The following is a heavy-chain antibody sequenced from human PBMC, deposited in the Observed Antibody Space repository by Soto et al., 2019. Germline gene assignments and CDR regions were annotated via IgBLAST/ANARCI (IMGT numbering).Heavy chain of an antibody. CDR1: GFSLDTWGVG. CDR2: IYWDDDK. CDR3: ARALGSWGSYYFDH. V-gene: IGHV2-5*02. D-gene: IGHD3-16*01. Sequence: QITLKESGPTLVRPTQTLTLTCTVSGFSLDTWGVGVGWIRQSPGKAPEWLALIYWDDDKRYSPSLKNRITITKDTSKNQVVLTLTNMDPVDTVTYYCARALGSWGSYYFDHWGQGTLVTVSS. J-gene: IGHJ4*02.